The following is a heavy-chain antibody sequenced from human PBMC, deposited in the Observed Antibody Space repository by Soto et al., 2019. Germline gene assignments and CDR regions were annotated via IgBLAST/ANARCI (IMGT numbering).Heavy chain of an antibody. J-gene: IGHJ5*02. V-gene: IGHV1-69*08. Sequence: QVQLVQSGAEVKKPGSSVKVSCKASGGTFSSYTISWVRQAPGQGLEWLGRIIPILGIANYAQKCQGRVTITADKYTSTAYRELSSLRSEDTAVYYCARDCSSTSCYAYPWGQGTLVTVSS. D-gene: IGHD2-2*01. CDR3: ARDCSSTSCYAYP. CDR1: GGTFSSYT. CDR2: IIPILGIA.